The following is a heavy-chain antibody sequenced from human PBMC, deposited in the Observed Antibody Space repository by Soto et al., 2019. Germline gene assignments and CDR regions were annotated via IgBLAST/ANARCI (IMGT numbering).Heavy chain of an antibody. D-gene: IGHD6-13*01. CDR3: AKTQIYSSSWYDFDY. CDR1: GFTFSSYA. Sequence: PGGSLRLSCAASGFTFSSYAMSWVRQAPGKGLEWVSAISGSGGSTYYADSVKGRFTISRDNSKNTLYLQMNSLRAEDTAVYYCAKTQIYSSSWYDFDYWGQGTLVTVSS. J-gene: IGHJ4*02. V-gene: IGHV3-23*01. CDR2: ISGSGGST.